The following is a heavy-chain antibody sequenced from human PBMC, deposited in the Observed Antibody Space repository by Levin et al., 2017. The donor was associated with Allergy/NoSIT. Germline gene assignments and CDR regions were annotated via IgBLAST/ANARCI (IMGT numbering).Heavy chain of an antibody. CDR1: GYTFSSYH. J-gene: IGHJ4*02. CDR3: ARDAPYCSGGSCYPGS. D-gene: IGHD2-15*01. Sequence: GESLKISCKTSGYTFSSYHMHWVRQAPEQGLEWMGIINPSGGSTSYAQKFQGRVTMTRDTSTSTVYMELSSLRSEDTAVYYCARDAPYCSGGSCYPGSWGQGTLVTVSS. CDR2: INPSGGST. V-gene: IGHV1-46*01.